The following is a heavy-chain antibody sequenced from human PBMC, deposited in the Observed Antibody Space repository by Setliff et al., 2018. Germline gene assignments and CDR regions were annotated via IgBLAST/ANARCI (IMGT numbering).Heavy chain of an antibody. Sequence: SVKVSCKAFGYTFAKYGTSWVRQAPGQGLEWMGGIIPMFGTPAYTQKFQDRVTITTDESTSTAFMQLSSLRSEDTAVYYCVREGVDSRSSTDYRYYMDVWGKGTTVTVSS. V-gene: IGHV1-69*05. CDR3: VREGVDSRSSTDYRYYMDV. CDR2: IIPMFGTP. D-gene: IGHD3-22*01. J-gene: IGHJ6*03. CDR1: GYTFAKYG.